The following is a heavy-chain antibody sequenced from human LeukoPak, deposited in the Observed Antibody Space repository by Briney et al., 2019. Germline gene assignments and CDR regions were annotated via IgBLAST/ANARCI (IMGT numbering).Heavy chain of an antibody. CDR1: GFTFSSYS. J-gene: IGHJ4*02. CDR3: ARYHDSSGYYYFDY. Sequence: AGGSLRLSCAASGFTFSSYSMNWVRQAPGKGLEWVSYISSSSTIYYADSVKGRFTISRDNAKNSLYLQMNSLRAEDTAVYYCARYHDSSGYYYFDYWGQGTLVTVSS. D-gene: IGHD3-22*01. CDR2: ISSSSTI. V-gene: IGHV3-48*01.